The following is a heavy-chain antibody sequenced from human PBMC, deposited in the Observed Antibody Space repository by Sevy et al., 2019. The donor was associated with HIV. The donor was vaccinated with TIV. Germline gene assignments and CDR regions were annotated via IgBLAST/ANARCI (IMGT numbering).Heavy chain of an antibody. CDR1: GGTFSSYD. CDR3: ARDGRRARQLWLNDAFDI. D-gene: IGHD5-18*01. CDR2: IIPIFGTA. Sequence: SVKVSCKASGGTFSSYDISWVRQAPGQGLEWMGGIIPIFGTANYAQKFQGRVTITADESTSTAYMELSSLRSEDTAVYYCARDGRRARQLWLNDAFDIWGQGTMVTVSS. V-gene: IGHV1-69*13. J-gene: IGHJ3*02.